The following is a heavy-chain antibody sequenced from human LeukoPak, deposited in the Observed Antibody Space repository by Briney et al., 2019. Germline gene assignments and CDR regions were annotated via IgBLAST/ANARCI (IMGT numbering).Heavy chain of an antibody. Sequence: PGGSLRLSCAASGFTFSTYWMHWVRQAPGKGLVWVSLINRGGSSTSYADSVEGRFTISRDNAKNTVYMQMNSLRAEDTAVYYCARGDEYTYGYFDYWGQGTLVTVSP. V-gene: IGHV3-74*01. CDR3: ARGDEYTYGYFDY. CDR2: INRGGSST. CDR1: GFTFSTYW. J-gene: IGHJ4*02. D-gene: IGHD5-18*01.